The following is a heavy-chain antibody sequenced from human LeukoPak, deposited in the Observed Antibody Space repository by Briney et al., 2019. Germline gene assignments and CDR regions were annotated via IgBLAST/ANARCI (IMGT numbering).Heavy chain of an antibody. V-gene: IGHV4-30-2*01. D-gene: IGHD3-10*01. CDR1: GGSISSGGYY. CDR2: IYHSGST. J-gene: IGHJ5*02. CDR3: AGDRGRGENWSDP. Sequence: PSETLSLTCTVSGGSISSGGYYWSWIRQPPGKGLEWIGYIYHSGSTYYNPSLKSRVTISVDRSKNQFSLKLSSVTAADTAVYYCAGDRGRGENWSDPWAQGPRATASP.